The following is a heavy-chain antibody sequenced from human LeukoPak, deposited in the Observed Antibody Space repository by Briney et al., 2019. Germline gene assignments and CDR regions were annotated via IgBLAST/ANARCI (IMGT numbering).Heavy chain of an antibody. CDR3: TKAQDCSGISCYNRGVSSY. D-gene: IGHD2-2*01. V-gene: IGHV3-74*01. CDR2: IKSDGST. J-gene: IGHJ4*02. CDR1: GFTFSSYW. Sequence: GGSLRLSCAASGFTFSSYWMHWVRQTPGKGLVWVSRIKSDGSTIYADSVKGRFTISRDNARNTLYLQMNSLRPEDTAVYYCTKAQDCSGISCYNRGVSSYWGQGTQVTVSS.